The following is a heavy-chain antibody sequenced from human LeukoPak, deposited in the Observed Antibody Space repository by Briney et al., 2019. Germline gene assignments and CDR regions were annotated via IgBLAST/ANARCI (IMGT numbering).Heavy chain of an antibody. Sequence: MRSPHHDKEKRLECVSSISSSSSYIYYADSVKGRFTISRDNAKNSLYLQMNSLRAEDTAVYYCARATDGDYVPYWGQGTLVTVSS. V-gene: IGHV3-21*01. CDR3: ARATDGDYVPY. D-gene: IGHD4-17*01. CDR2: ISSSSSYI. J-gene: IGHJ4*02.